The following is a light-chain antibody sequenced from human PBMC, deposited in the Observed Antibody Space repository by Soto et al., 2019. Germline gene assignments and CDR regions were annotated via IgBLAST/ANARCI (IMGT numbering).Light chain of an antibody. V-gene: IGKV3D-7*01. CDR3: QQALS. J-gene: IGKJ4*01. Sequence: TVLTQSPATLSLSPGERATLSCRASQSVSRYYLSWYQQRPGQPPRLLIYGASTRATGIPARSSGSGSGADFTLTITSLQLEDFAVYYCQQALSFCGGTKVDIK. CDR1: QSVSRYY. CDR2: GAS.